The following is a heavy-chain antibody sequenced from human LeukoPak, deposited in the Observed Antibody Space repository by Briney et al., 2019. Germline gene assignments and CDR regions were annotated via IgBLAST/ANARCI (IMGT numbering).Heavy chain of an antibody. J-gene: IGHJ4*02. D-gene: IGHD3-16*01. Sequence: TGGSLSLSCAASGFTFSSNGMHWVRQAPGKGLEWVTVISDDGNNQYYADSVKGRFTVSRDNSKNTVYLQMNSLRAEDTAVYYCAKERLKRTSMITCFDSWGQGTLVTVSS. V-gene: IGHV3-30*18. CDR1: GFTFSSNG. CDR3: AKERLKRTSMITCFDS. CDR2: ISDDGNNQ.